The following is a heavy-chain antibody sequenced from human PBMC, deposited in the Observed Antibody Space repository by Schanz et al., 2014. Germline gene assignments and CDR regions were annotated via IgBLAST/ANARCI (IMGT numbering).Heavy chain of an antibody. CDR2: IIPILGIA. V-gene: IGHV1-69*02. CDR3: ASSGAGYSSSWDFEY. J-gene: IGHJ4*02. CDR1: GGTFSSYS. Sequence: QVQLVQSGAEVKKPGSSVKVSCKASGGTFSSYSISWVRQAPGQGLEWMGRIIPILGIANYAQKFQGRVTNTADKATFTAYMDVSSLRSEDTAVYYCASSGAGYSSSWDFEYWGQGTLVTVSS. D-gene: IGHD6-13*01.